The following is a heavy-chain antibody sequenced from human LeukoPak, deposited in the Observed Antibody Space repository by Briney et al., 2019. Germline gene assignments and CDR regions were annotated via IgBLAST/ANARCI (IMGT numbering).Heavy chain of an antibody. CDR3: ARRRVLMFNSIDY. V-gene: IGHV4-34*01. CDR1: GGSFNSYY. Sequence: SETLSLTCAVYGGSFNSYYWSWIRQSPGKGLEWIGEINHSGSTNYNPSLESRVTISVDTSKKQFLLKLTSVTAADTAVYFCARRRVLMFNSIDYWGQGTLVTVSS. J-gene: IGHJ4*02. CDR2: INHSGST. D-gene: IGHD3-10*02.